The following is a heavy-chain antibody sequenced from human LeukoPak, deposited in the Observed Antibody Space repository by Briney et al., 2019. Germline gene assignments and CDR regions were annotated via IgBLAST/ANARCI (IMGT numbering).Heavy chain of an antibody. CDR2: ISSSGSTI. Sequence: GGSLRLSCAASGFTFSSYEMNWVRQAPGKGLEWVSYISSSGSTIYYADSVKGRFTISRDNAKNSLYLQTNSLRAEDTAVYYCARGKDFWMGYRYYYYYYGMDVWGQGTTVTVSS. CDR1: GFTFSSYE. D-gene: IGHD3-3*01. J-gene: IGHJ6*02. V-gene: IGHV3-48*03. CDR3: ARGKDFWMGYRYYYYYYGMDV.